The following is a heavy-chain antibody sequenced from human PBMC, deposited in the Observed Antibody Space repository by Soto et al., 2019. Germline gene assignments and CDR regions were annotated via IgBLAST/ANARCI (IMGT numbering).Heavy chain of an antibody. V-gene: IGHV3-48*01. D-gene: IGHD4-17*01. CDR3: AEADDYGEIEH. CDR1: GFTFSSYS. J-gene: IGHJ1*01. CDR2: ISSSSSTI. Sequence: AGGSLRLSCAASGFTFSSYSMNWGRQAPGKGLEWVSYISSSSSTIYYADSVKGRFTISRDNAKNSLYLQMNSLRAEDTAVYYCAEADDYGEIEHWGQGTLVTVSS.